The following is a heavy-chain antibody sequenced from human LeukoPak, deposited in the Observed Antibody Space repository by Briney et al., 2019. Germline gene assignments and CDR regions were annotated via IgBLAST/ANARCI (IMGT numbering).Heavy chain of an antibody. CDR1: GFTFSSYA. CDR3: AREPSGNNDY. Sequence: GGSLRLSCAASGFTFSSYAMSWVRQAPGKGLEWVSAISSSGSTIYYADSVKGRFTISRDNAKNSLYLQMNSLRAEDTAVYYCAREPSGNNDYWGQGTLVTVSS. J-gene: IGHJ4*02. CDR2: ISSSGSTI. D-gene: IGHD1-1*01. V-gene: IGHV3-48*03.